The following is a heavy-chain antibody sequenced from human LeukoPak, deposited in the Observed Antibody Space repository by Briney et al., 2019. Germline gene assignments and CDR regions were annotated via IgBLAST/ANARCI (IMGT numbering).Heavy chain of an antibody. CDR1: GGSISSGGYS. V-gene: IGHV4-30-2*01. J-gene: IGHJ4*02. CDR2: IYHSGST. D-gene: IGHD5-18*01. Sequence: SQTLSLTCAVSGGSISSGGYSWSWIRQPPGKGLEWIGYIYHSGSTYYNPSLKSRVTISVDRSKNQFSLKLSSVTAADTAVYYCARDKHTAMGLLYFDYWGQGTLVTVSS. CDR3: ARDKHTAMGLLYFDY.